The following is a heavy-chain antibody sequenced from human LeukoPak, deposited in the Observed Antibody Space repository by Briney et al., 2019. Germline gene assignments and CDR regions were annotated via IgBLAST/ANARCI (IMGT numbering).Heavy chain of an antibody. V-gene: IGHV5-51*01. CDR2: IHPGDSHT. CDR1: RYTFTKYW. D-gene: IGHD2-2*01. Sequence: GESLKISCEGSRYTFTKYWIGWVRQMPGKGLEWMGIIHPGDSHTWYSPSFQGQVTISADKSISMAYLQWSSLKASDTAMYFCARQPGMTAKSWYFDLWGRGTLVTVSS. CDR3: ARQPGMTAKSWYFDL. J-gene: IGHJ2*01.